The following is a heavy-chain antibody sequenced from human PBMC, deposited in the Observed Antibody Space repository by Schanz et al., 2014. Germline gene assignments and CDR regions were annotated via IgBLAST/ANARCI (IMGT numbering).Heavy chain of an antibody. D-gene: IGHD3-16*01. J-gene: IGHJ4*02. V-gene: IGHV3-23*01. CDR3: VRLDVHDY. CDR2: ISGSGGGT. CDR1: GFTFRNYG. Sequence: EVQLLESGGGLVQPGGSLRLSCAASGFTFRNYGMSWVRQAPGQGLEWVSAISGSGGGTYYADSVRGRFAISRDNSKNTLYLEMNSLRAEDTAVYYCVRLDVHDYWGQGTLVTVSA.